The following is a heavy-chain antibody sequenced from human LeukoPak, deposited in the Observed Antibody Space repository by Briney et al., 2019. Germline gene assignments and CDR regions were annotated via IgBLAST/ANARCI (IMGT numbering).Heavy chain of an antibody. Sequence: GESLKISCKGSGYSFTSYWIGWVRQMPGKGLEGMGVIDPGDSDTGYSPSFQGQVTISADKSISTAYLQWSSLKASDTAMYYCARGTYYYGSGSPKSFDYWGQGTLVTVSS. CDR3: ARGTYYYGSGSPKSFDY. CDR1: GYSFTSYW. CDR2: IDPGDSDT. D-gene: IGHD3-10*01. J-gene: IGHJ4*02. V-gene: IGHV5-51*01.